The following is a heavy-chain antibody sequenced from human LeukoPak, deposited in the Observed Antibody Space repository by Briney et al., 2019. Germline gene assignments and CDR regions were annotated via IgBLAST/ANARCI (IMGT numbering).Heavy chain of an antibody. CDR3: AKIIPDCTTNFCHRYFVS. CDR1: GFTFSDYA. V-gene: IGHV3-23*01. J-gene: IGHJ4*02. D-gene: IGHD2-8*01. CDR2: SSRGGGST. Sequence: PGGSLRLSCVASGFTFSDYAMSWVRHAPGKGLEGVSGSSRGGGSTYYADSVKGRLTISRDNSKNTLFLQMDSLSGEDTAVYYCAKIIPDCTTNFCHRYFVSSGQGNLVTVSS.